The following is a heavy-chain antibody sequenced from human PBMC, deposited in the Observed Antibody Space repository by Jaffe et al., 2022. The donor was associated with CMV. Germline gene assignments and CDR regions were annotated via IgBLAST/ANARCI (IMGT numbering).Heavy chain of an antibody. D-gene: IGHD3-10*01. J-gene: IGHJ4*02. CDR3: ARGSSSYYYGSGSYSSGYLNY. V-gene: IGHV1-46*01. CDR2: INPSGGST. Sequence: QVQLVQSGAEVKKPGASVKVSCKASGYTFTSYYMHWVRQAPGQGLEWMGIINPSGGSTSYAQKFQGRVTMTRDTSTSTVYMELSSLRSEDTAVYYCARGSSSYYYGSGSYSSGYLNYWGQGTLVTVSS. CDR1: GYTFTSYY.